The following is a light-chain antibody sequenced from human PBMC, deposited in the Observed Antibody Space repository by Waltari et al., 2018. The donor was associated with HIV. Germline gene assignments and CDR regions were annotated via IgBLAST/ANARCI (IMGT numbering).Light chain of an antibody. V-gene: IGLV2-18*02. CDR2: EVS. CDR1: SSEVGHYNR. Sequence: QSALTQPPSVSGSPGQSVTLSCTGTSSEVGHYNRVSWYQQPPGSAPKLRIYEVSNRPSGVPRRFSGSKAGNTPALTISGLQAEDEADYYCSSYTSSNTFVVFGGGTKLTVL. J-gene: IGLJ2*01. CDR3: SSYTSSNTFVV.